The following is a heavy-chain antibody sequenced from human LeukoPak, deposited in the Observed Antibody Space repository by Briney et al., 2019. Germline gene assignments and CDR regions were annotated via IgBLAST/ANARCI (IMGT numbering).Heavy chain of an antibody. V-gene: IGHV3-33*01. D-gene: IGHD6-19*01. CDR3: ARDPSEDSAGYLPNDY. J-gene: IGHJ4*02. CDR2: IWCNGSNK. Sequence: GGPLRLSCAPSGFTFSSYGMHLVRQAPGKGLEWVAVIWCNGSNKYYPDSVMGLFTISRDNSKNPPYLQMNSLRAEDTAVYYGARDPSEDSAGYLPNDYWGQGTLVTVSS. CDR1: GFTFSSYG.